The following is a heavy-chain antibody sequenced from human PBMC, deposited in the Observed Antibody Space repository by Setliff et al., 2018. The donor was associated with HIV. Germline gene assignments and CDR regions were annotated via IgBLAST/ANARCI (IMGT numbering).Heavy chain of an antibody. D-gene: IGHD6-13*01. CDR2: TYYRSKFYN. J-gene: IGHJ4*02. CDR3: ARGGKIAAAGGIFDY. V-gene: IGHV6-1*01. CDR1: GDSVSNNNAA. Sequence: SQTLSLTCAISGDSVSNNNAAWNWIRLSPSRGLEWLGRTYYRSKFYNDYAVSVKSRIIINPDTSKNQFSLQLNSVTPEDTAVYYCARGGKIAAAGGIFDYWGQGTLVTVSS.